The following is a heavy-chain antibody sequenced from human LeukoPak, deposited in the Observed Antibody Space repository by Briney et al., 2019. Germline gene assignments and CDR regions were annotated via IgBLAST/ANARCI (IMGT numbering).Heavy chain of an antibody. D-gene: IGHD6-13*01. V-gene: IGHV3-66*01. CDR1: GFTFSSYW. Sequence: PSGGSLRLSCAASGFTFSSYWMSWVRQAPGKGLEWVSVLYPGGGTYYKDSVKGRFTISGDNSDGKLYLQMNSLSAEDTAVYFCARAYSSSQYYFDYWGQGTLVTVSS. J-gene: IGHJ4*02. CDR3: ARAYSSSQYYFDY. CDR2: LYPGGGT.